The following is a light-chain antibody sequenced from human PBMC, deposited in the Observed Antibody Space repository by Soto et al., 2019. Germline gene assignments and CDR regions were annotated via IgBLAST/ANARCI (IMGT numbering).Light chain of an antibody. CDR2: GAS. CDR3: QQYGSSPPWT. J-gene: IGKJ1*01. V-gene: IGKV3-20*01. Sequence: EIVLTQSPGTLSLSPGERATLSCRASQSVSRNYLAWYQQKPGQAPRLLIYGASIRATGIPDRFSGSGSGTDFSLTINKLEREDFAVYYCQQYGSSPPWTFGQGTKVEIK. CDR1: QSVSRNY.